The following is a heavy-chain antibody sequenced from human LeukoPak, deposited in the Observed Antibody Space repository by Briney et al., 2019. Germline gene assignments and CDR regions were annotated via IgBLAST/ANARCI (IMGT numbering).Heavy chain of an antibody. Sequence: ASVKVSCKASGYTFINYYMHWVRQAPGQGLEGMGIINPSAGSTTYAQNFQGRVTMTRDTSTNTVYMELNSLRSDDTAVYYCARQRDSNWFDPWGQGTLVTVSS. D-gene: IGHD4-11*01. CDR3: ARQRDSNWFDP. CDR1: GYTFINYY. V-gene: IGHV1-46*01. J-gene: IGHJ5*02. CDR2: INPSAGST.